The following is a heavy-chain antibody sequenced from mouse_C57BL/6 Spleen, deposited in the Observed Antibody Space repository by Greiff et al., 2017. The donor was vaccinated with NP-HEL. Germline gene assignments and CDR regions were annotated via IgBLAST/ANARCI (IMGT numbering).Heavy chain of an antibody. J-gene: IGHJ3*01. CDR2: INPGSGGT. Sequence: VQLQQSGAELVRPGTSVKVSCKASGYAFTNYLIEWVKQRPGQGLEWIGVINPGSGGTNYNEKFKGKATLTADKSSSTAYMQLSSLTSEDSAVYFCARGPVGFAYWGQGTLVTVSA. CDR3: ARGPVGFAY. V-gene: IGHV1-54*01. CDR1: GYAFTNYL.